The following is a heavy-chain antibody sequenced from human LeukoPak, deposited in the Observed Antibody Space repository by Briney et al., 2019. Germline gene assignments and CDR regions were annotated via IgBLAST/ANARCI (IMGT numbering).Heavy chain of an antibody. V-gene: IGHV1-2*02. CDR1: LYTSTCYK. J-gene: IGHJ4*02. CDR3: ARSIAAAVVSFEY. D-gene: IGHD6-13*01. CDR2: INPNSGGT. Sequence: ASVKVSCKASLYTSTCYKLHRVPAAPGQGLEWMGWINPNSGGTNYAQKFQGRVTMTRDTSISTAYMELSRLRSDSTAVYYCARSIAAAVVSFEYWGQGTLVTVSS.